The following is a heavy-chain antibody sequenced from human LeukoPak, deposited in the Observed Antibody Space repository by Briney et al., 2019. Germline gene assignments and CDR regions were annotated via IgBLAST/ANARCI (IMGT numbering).Heavy chain of an antibody. V-gene: IGHV4-39*01. D-gene: IGHD3-22*01. J-gene: IGHJ4*02. Sequence: SETLTLTCTVSVGPISSSSYYCRSIRQPPAKVLFLNWRIYYSRVTYYDPSLKSRATISVDTSKKQFSLKLSSVHAADTAVYYCARHRRPEEDYYDSSGYSSFDYWGQGSLVTV. CDR3: ARHRRPEEDYYDSSGYSSFDY. CDR1: VGPISSSSYY. CDR2: IYYSRVT.